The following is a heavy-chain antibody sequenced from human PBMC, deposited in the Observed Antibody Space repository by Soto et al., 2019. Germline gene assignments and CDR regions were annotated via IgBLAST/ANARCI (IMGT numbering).Heavy chain of an antibody. CDR2: ISDSGGST. CDR3: ARVARGRVVGATPPCFDY. J-gene: IGHJ4*02. D-gene: IGHD1-26*01. Sequence: GGSLRLSCAASGFTFRSYAMSWVRRAPGKGLEWVSVISDSGGSTYYAGSVKGRFTISRDNSKNTLYLQMNSLRAEDTAVYYCARVARGRVVGATPPCFDYWGQGTLVTVSS. CDR1: GFTFRSYA. V-gene: IGHV3-23*01.